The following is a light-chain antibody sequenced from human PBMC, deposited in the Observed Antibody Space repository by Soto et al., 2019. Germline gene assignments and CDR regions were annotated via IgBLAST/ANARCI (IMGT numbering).Light chain of an antibody. CDR3: ETWDSNTHV. CDR1: SGHNSYI. Sequence: QSVLTQSSSASASLGSSVKLTCTLSSGHNSYIIAWHQQQPGKAPRYLMKLEGSGSYNKGSGVPDRFSGSSSGADRYLTIANLQFEDEADYYCETWDSNTHVFGTGTKLTVL. CDR2: LEGSGSY. V-gene: IGLV4-60*02. J-gene: IGLJ1*01.